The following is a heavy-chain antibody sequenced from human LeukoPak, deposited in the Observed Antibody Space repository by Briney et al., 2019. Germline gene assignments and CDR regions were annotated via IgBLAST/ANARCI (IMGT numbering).Heavy chain of an antibody. Sequence: SETLSLTCTGSGGSISTYYWSWIRQPPGKGLEWIGYIYYSGSTNYNPSLKSRVTISVDTSKNQFSLKLSSVTAADTAVYYCARLVDTAMVHDCWGQGTLVTVSS. CDR1: GGSISTYY. V-gene: IGHV4-59*08. CDR2: IYYSGST. J-gene: IGHJ4*02. CDR3: ARLVDTAMVHDC. D-gene: IGHD5-18*01.